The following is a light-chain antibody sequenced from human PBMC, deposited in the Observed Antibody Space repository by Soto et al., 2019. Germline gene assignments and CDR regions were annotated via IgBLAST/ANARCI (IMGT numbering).Light chain of an antibody. J-gene: IGKJ3*01. Sequence: DIVMTQSPLSLPVTPGEPASISCRSSQSLLHRNGYNYLDWYLQKPGQSPQLLIYLGSSRASVVPDRFSGSGSGTDFTLEISRVEAEDVGVYYCMQALEFSFTFGPGTKVDIK. CDR2: LGS. V-gene: IGKV2-28*01. CDR3: MQALEFSFT. CDR1: QSLLHRNGYNY.